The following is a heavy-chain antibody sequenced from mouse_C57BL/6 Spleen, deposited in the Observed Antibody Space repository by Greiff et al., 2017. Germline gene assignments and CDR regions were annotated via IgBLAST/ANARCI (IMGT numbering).Heavy chain of an antibody. D-gene: IGHD2-4*01. CDR1: GYTFTTYP. J-gene: IGHJ1*03. CDR3: ARRYYDYDDWYFDV. V-gene: IGHV1-47*01. CDR2: FHPYNDDT. Sequence: VKLQESGAELVKPGASVKMSCKASGYTFTTYPIEWMKQNHGKSLEWIGNFHPYNDDTKYNEKFKGKATLTVEKSSSTVYLELSRLTSDDSAVYYCARRYYDYDDWYFDVWGTGTTVTVSS.